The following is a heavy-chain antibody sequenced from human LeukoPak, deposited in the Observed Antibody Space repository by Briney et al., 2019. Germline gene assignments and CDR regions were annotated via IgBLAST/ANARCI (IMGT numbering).Heavy chain of an antibody. Sequence: PGGSLRLSCAASAFSFSTYTMNWVRQAPGKGLEWVSSISSSSSYKYYADSVKGRFTISRDNAKNSLYLQMSSLRVEDTAVYYCARGSDARFDPWGQGTLVTVSS. J-gene: IGHJ5*02. CDR1: AFSFSTYT. CDR3: ARGSDARFDP. CDR2: ISSSSSYK. V-gene: IGHV3-21*01. D-gene: IGHD2-15*01.